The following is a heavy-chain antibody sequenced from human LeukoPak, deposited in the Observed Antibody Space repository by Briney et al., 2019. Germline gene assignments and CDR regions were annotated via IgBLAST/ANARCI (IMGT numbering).Heavy chain of an antibody. J-gene: IGHJ3*01. D-gene: IGHD4-17*01. CDR1: GFTFSSYS. CDR2: VRGSGDGT. Sequence: PGGSLRLSCAASGFTFSSYSMNWVRQAPGKGLEWVSSVRGSGDGTSYGDSVKGRFTMSRDNSKNTLYLQMNSLRAEDTAIYYCGRDPNGDYVGAFDFWGLGTLVTVSS. V-gene: IGHV3-23*01. CDR3: GRDPNGDYVGAFDF.